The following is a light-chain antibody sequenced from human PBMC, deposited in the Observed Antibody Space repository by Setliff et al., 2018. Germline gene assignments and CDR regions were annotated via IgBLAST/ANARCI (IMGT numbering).Light chain of an antibody. CDR3: QVWDSGSEHYV. CDR2: YDS. CDR1: NIGGKS. V-gene: IGLV3-21*04. J-gene: IGLJ1*01. Sequence: SYELTQPPSVPVAPGKTARITCGGNNIGGKSVNWYQQKPGQAPVLVIYYDSDRPSGIPERFSGSNSGNTATLTISRVEAGDEADYYCQVWDSGSEHYVFGTGTKSPS.